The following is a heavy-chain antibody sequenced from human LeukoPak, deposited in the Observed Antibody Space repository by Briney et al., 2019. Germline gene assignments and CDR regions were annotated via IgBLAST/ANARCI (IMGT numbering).Heavy chain of an antibody. D-gene: IGHD6-13*01. CDR1: GGSISSGSYY. CDR3: ARSVVRAAELDY. V-gene: IGHV4-61*02. CDR2: IYTSGST. J-gene: IGHJ4*02. Sequence: PSETLSLTCTVSGGSISSGSYYWSWIRQPAGKGLEWIGRIYTSGSTNYNPSLKSRVTISVDTSKNQFSLKLSSVTAADTAVYYCARSVVRAAELDYWGQGTLVTVSS.